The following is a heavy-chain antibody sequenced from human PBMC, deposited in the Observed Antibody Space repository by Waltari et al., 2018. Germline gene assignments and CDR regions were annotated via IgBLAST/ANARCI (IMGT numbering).Heavy chain of an antibody. CDR3: ARHMPYYDSIYYFDY. Sequence: QLQLQESGPGLVKPSETLSLTCSVSGGSISSSSFFWGWIRQPPGKGLEWIGSLYYTGNTYYHPSLKSRVTISADTSKNQFSLKLSSVTAADTAVYYCARHMPYYDSIYYFDYWGQGTLVTVSS. D-gene: IGHD3-3*01. CDR2: LYYTGNT. J-gene: IGHJ4*02. V-gene: IGHV4-39*01. CDR1: GGSISSSSFF.